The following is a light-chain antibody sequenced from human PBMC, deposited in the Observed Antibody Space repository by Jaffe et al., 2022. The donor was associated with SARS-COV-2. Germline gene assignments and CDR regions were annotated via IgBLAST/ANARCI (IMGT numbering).Light chain of an antibody. CDR3: QTWGTDIGFR. Sequence: QLVLTQSPSASASLGASVKLTCTLNSGHSSYAIAWHQQQPEKGPRYLMKVNSDGSHNRGDGIPDRFSGSSSGAERYLIISSLQSEDEADYYCQTWGTDIGFRFGTGTKVTVL. CDR2: VNSDGSH. CDR1: SGHSSYA. V-gene: IGLV4-69*01. J-gene: IGLJ1*01.